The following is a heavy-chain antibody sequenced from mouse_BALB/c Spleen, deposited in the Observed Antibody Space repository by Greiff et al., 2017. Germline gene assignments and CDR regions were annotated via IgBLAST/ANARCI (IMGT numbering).Heavy chain of an antibody. CDR2: IWSGGST. Sequence: VQLQQSGPGLVQPSQSLSITCTVSGFSLTSYGVHWVRQSPGKGLEWLGVIWSGGSTDYNAAFISRLSISKDNSKSQVFFKMNSLQANDTAIYYCARRGFITTVDYFDYWGQGTTLTVSS. J-gene: IGHJ2*01. CDR1: GFSLTSYG. D-gene: IGHD1-1*01. V-gene: IGHV2-2*02. CDR3: ARRGFITTVDYFDY.